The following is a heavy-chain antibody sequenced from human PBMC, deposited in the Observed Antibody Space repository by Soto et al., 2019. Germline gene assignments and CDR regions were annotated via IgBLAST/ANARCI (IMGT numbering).Heavy chain of an antibody. D-gene: IGHD6-6*01. J-gene: IGHJ4*02. CDR2: ISGSGGST. CDR1: GFTFSSYA. Sequence: PGGSLRLSCAASGFTFSSYAMSWVRQAPGKGLEWVSAISGSGGSTYYADSVKGRFTISRDNSKNTLYLQMNSLRAEDTAVYYCAKDGWPHEYRPYYFDYWGQGTLVTAPQ. CDR3: AKDGWPHEYRPYYFDY. V-gene: IGHV3-23*01.